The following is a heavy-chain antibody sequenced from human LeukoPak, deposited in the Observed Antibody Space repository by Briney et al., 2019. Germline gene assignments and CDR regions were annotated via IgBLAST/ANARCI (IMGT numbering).Heavy chain of an antibody. CDR3: ARSDSSAYGNY. Sequence: PGGSLRLSCAASGFTFSRYWMHWVRQAPGKGLVWVSRNNSDGSSTNYADSVKGRFTISRDNAKNTLYLQIDRLRAEDTAVYYCARSDSSAYGNYWGQGTLVTVSS. CDR1: GFTFSRYW. D-gene: IGHD3-22*01. V-gene: IGHV3-74*01. J-gene: IGHJ4*02. CDR2: NNSDGSST.